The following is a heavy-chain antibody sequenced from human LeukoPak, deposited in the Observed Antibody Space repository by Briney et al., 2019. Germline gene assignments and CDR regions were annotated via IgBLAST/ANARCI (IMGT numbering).Heavy chain of an antibody. CDR3: ARSDMERRHYFDY. J-gene: IGHJ4*02. CDR2: INPSGGST. V-gene: IGHV1-46*01. D-gene: IGHD1-1*01. CDR1: GYTFTSYY. Sequence: ASVKVSCKASGYTFTSYYMHWVRQAPGQGLEWMGIINPSGGSTGYAQKFQGRVTMTRDMSTSTVYMELSSLRSEDTAVYYCARSDMERRHYFDYWGQGTLVTVSS.